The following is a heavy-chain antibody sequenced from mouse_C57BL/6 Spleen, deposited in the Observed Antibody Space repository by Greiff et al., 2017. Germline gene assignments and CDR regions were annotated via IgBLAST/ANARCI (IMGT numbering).Heavy chain of an antibody. Sequence: QVQLQQPGAELVKPGASVKLSCKASGYTFTSYWMHWVKQRPGQGLEWIGMIHPNSGSTNYNEKFKSKATLTVDKSSSTAYMQLSSLTSEDSAVYYCLGRLTGRYAMDCWGQGTSVTVSS. V-gene: IGHV1-64*01. CDR3: LGRLTGRYAMDC. CDR2: IHPNSGST. J-gene: IGHJ4*01. CDR1: GYTFTSYW. D-gene: IGHD4-1*01.